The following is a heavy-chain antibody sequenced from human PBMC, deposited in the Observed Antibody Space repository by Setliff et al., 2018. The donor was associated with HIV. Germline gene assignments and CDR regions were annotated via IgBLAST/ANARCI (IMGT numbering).Heavy chain of an antibody. CDR1: GYSFINYG. V-gene: IGHV1-18*01. D-gene: IGHD3-10*01. CDR2: ISTFNGDT. CDR3: ARANGSGSYHYHY. Sequence: GASVKVSCKASGYSFINYGINWVRQAPGQGLEWMGWISTFNGDTNFAQKFQGRVTMTTDTSTSTAYMELRSLRSDDTAVYYCARANGSGSYHYHYWGQGTLVAVSS. J-gene: IGHJ4*02.